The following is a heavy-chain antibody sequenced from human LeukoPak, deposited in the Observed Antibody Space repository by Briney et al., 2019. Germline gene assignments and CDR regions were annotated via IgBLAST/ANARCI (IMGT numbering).Heavy chain of an antibody. J-gene: IGHJ4*02. CDR3: ARDDGGGLFDY. CDR1: GFTFSSYA. CDR2: ISGSGGST. Sequence: GGSLRLPCAASGFTFSSYAMSWVRQAPGKGLEWVSAISGSGGSTYYADSVKGRFTISRDNSKNTLYLQMNSLRAEDTAVYYCARDDGGGLFDYWGQGTLVTVSS. V-gene: IGHV3-23*01. D-gene: IGHD4-23*01.